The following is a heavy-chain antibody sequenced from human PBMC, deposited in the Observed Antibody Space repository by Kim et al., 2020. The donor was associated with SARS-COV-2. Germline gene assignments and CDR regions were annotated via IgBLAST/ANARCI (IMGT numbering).Heavy chain of an antibody. Sequence: SETLSLTCAVYGGSFSGYYWSWIRQPPGKGLEWIGEINHSGSTNYNPSLKSRVTISVDTSKNQFSLKLSSVTAADTAVYYCARGLRWYGGTYYFAYWGQGTLVTVSS. CDR2: INHSGST. D-gene: IGHD3-10*01. CDR1: GGSFSGYY. V-gene: IGHV4-34*01. CDR3: ARGLRWYGGTYYFAY. J-gene: IGHJ4*02.